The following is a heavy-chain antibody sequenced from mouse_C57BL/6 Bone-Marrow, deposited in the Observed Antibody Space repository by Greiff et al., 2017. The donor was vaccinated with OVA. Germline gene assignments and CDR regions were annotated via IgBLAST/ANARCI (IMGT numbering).Heavy chain of an antibody. V-gene: IGHV5-12*01. J-gene: IGHJ4*01. Sequence: EVKLMESGGGLVQPGGSLKLSCAASGFTFSDYYMYWVRQTPEKRLEWVAYISNGGGSTYYTDTVKGRFTIHRDNAKNTLYLQMSRLKSEDTDMYYCARHMRVTTVVATNYYAMDYWGQGTSVTVSS. CDR1: GFTFSDYY. CDR2: ISNGGGST. CDR3: ARHMRVTTVVATNYYAMDY. D-gene: IGHD1-1*01.